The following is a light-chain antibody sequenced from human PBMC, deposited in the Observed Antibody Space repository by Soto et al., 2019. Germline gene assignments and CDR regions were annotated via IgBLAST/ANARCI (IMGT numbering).Light chain of an antibody. CDR3: QQYNNWPRTWT. Sequence: EIVMTQSPATLSVSPGERATLSCRASQSVSSNLAWYQQKPGQAPRLLIYGASTWATGIPARFSGSGSGTEFTLTISSLQSEDFAVYYCQQYNNWPRTWTFGQGTKVEIK. CDR1: QSVSSN. J-gene: IGKJ1*01. CDR2: GAS. V-gene: IGKV3-15*01.